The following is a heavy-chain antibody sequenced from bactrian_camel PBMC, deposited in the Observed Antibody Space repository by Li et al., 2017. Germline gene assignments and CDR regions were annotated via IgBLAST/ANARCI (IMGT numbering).Heavy chain of an antibody. J-gene: IGHJ6*01. Sequence: VQLVESGGGLMQPGGSPRLSCAASGFTFSAYAMSWVRQAPGKVFEWVSYISPGLNTYYRASLEGRFTISRDSADNTVILTMNSLKQDDTAVYFCVSGAGSGVGYWGQGTQVTVS. V-gene: IGHV3S35*01. CDR3: VSGAGSGVGY. CDR2: ISPGLNT. CDR1: GFTFSAYA. D-gene: IGHD6*01.